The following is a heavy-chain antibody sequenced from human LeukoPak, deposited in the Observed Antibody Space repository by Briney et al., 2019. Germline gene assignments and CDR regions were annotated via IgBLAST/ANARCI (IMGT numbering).Heavy chain of an antibody. V-gene: IGHV3-23*01. CDR2: ISGSGGST. CDR3: AKGTDYDYFDY. J-gene: IGHJ4*02. D-gene: IGHD4-17*01. CDR1: GSTFSHYA. Sequence: GGSLRLSCAASGSTFSHYAMTWVRQAPGKGLEWVSAISGSGGSTYYADSVKGRFTISRDNSKNTLYLQMNSLRAEDTAVYYCAKGTDYDYFDYWGQGTLVTVSS.